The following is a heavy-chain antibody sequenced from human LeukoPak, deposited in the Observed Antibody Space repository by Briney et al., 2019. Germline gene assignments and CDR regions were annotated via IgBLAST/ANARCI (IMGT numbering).Heavy chain of an antibody. D-gene: IGHD3-10*01. CDR2: IYPGDSDT. J-gene: IGHJ4*02. V-gene: IGHV5-51*01. CDR3: ARVLRLLWFGELPAPGLDY. CDR1: GYSFTSYW. Sequence: GESLKISCKGSGYSFTSYWIGWVRQMPGKGLEWMGIIYPGDSDTRYSPSFRGQVTISADKSISTAYLQWSSLKASDTAMYYCARVLRLLWFGELPAPGLDYWGQGTLVTVSS.